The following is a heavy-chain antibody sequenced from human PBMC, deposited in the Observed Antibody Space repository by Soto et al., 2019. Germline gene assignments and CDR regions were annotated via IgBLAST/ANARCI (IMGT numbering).Heavy chain of an antibody. CDR1: GGSISSYY. CDR3: ARSRGGYYDSSGYTIPDY. D-gene: IGHD3-22*01. CDR2: IYYSGST. V-gene: IGHV4-59*01. Sequence: SETLSLTCTVSGGSISSYYLSWIRQPPGKGLEWIGYIYYSGSTNYNPSLKSRVTISVDTSKNQFSLKLSSVTAADTAVYYCARSRGGYYDSSGYTIPDYWGQGTLVTVSS. J-gene: IGHJ4*02.